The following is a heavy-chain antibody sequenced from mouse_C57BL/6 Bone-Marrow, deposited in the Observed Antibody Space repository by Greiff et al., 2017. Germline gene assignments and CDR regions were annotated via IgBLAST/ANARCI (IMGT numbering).Heavy chain of an antibody. CDR3: AIDYSMDY. CDR1: GYTFTSYW. V-gene: IGHV1-55*01. J-gene: IGHJ4*01. Sequence: QVQLQQPGAELVKPGASVKMSCKASGYTFTSYWITWVKQRSGKGLEWIGAIYPGSGSTTYNEKFKSKATLTVDTSSSTVYMQLSSMTSEESSVYYCAIDYSMDYWGQGTSVTVSA. CDR2: IYPGSGST.